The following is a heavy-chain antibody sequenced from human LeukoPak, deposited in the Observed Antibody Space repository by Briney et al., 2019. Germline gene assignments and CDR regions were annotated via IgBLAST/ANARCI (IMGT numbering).Heavy chain of an antibody. V-gene: IGHV4-34*01. J-gene: IGHJ5*02. CDR3: ARVAVRGVWNWFDP. CDR1: GGSFSGYY. CDR2: INHSGST. Sequence: SETLSLTCAVYGGSFSGYYWSWIRQPPGKGLEWIGEINHSGSTNYNPSLKSRVTISVDTSKNQFSLKLSSVTAADTAVYYCARVAVRGVWNWFDPWGQGTLVTVSS. D-gene: IGHD3-10*01.